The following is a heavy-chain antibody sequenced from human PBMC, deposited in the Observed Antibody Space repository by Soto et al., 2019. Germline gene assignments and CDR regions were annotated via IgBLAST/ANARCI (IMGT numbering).Heavy chain of an antibody. J-gene: IGHJ3*01. Sequence: QVQLQESGPGLVKPSDTLSLTCAVSGYTISSSHWWVWIRQPPGKGLEWIGYIYYSGTTYYTPSLMSRVTMSLDTSKNQISLRLSTVTAVDTAVYYCAIKIAVSGHDAFDVWGQGTMVTVSS. CDR3: AIKIAVSGHDAFDV. CDR2: IYYSGTT. V-gene: IGHV4-28*01. CDR1: GYTISSSHW. D-gene: IGHD6-19*01.